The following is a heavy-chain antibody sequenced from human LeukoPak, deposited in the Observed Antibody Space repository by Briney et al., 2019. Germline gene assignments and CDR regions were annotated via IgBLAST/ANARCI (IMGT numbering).Heavy chain of an antibody. D-gene: IGHD3-22*01. Sequence: AGSLRLSCEASGFTFSLYWMSWVRQAPGKGLEWVANIKQDGSEKYYVDSVKGRFTISRDNAKNSLYLQMNSLRADDTAVYYCARDGDTSGYTDWGQGTLVTVSS. CDR2: IKQDGSEK. CDR3: ARDGDTSGYTD. V-gene: IGHV3-7*01. CDR1: GFTFSLYW. J-gene: IGHJ4*02.